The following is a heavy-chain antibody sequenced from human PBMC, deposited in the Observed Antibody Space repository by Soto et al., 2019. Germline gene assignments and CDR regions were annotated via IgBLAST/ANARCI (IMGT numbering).Heavy chain of an antibody. J-gene: IGHJ4*02. CDR1: GGSISSYD. V-gene: IGHV4-59*01. CDR2: IYYSGST. Sequence: QVKLQESGPGLVKPSETLSLTCTGSGGSISSYDWSWILQPPGKGLEWIGYIYYSGSTNYNPSLKSRVTISLDTSKNQFSLKLSSVTAAETAVYYCARGPDGYNALAYWGQGTLVTVSS. CDR3: ARGPDGYNALAY. D-gene: IGHD5-12*01.